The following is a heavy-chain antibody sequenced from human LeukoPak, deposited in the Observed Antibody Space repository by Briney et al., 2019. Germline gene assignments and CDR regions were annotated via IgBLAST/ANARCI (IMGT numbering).Heavy chain of an antibody. CDR3: ARDPPFIIGTTFFDY. CDR2: ITSSSSFT. D-gene: IGHD1-20*01. Sequence: GGSLRLSCAASGFSFSDKYMAWIRQAPVKGLECVSYITSSSSFTNYADSVKGRFTISRDNAKNSLYLQMNSLRPEDTAVYYCARDPPFIIGTTFFDYWGQGTLVTVSS. CDR1: GFSFSDKY. J-gene: IGHJ4*02. V-gene: IGHV3-11*06.